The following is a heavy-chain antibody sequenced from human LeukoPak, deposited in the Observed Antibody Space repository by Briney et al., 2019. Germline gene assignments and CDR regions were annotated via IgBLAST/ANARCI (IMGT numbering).Heavy chain of an antibody. CDR1: GGSVSSGSYY. D-gene: IGHD1-26*01. CDR2: ISYTGST. Sequence: SETLSLTCTVSGGSVSSGSYYWSWIRQPPGKGLEWIGYISYTGSTNYNPSLKRRVTISVDTSKNQFSLKLRSVTAADTAVYYCARDEGGWEHFDYWGQGTLVTVSS. CDR3: ARDEGGWEHFDY. V-gene: IGHV4-61*01. J-gene: IGHJ4*02.